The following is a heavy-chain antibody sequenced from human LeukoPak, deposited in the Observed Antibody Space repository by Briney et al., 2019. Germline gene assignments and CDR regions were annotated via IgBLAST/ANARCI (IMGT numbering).Heavy chain of an antibody. Sequence: KPSETLSLTCTVSGGSISSYYWSWIRQPAGKGLEWIGRIYTSGSTNYNPSLKSRVTMSVDTSKNQFSLKLSSVTAADTAVYYFARAVYCDPLDFYYYYMDVWGKGTTVTVSS. CDR3: ARAVYCDPLDFYYYYMDV. CDR1: GGSISSYY. J-gene: IGHJ6*03. V-gene: IGHV4-4*07. D-gene: IGHD4-17*01. CDR2: IYTSGST.